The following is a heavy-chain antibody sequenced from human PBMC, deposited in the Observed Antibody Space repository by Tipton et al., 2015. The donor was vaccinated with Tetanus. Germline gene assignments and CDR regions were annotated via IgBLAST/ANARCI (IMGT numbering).Heavy chain of an antibody. CDR2: ISSSSSTI. Sequence: SLRLSCAASGFTFSSYSMNWVRQAPGKGLEWVSYISSSSSTIYYADSVKGRFTISRDNAKNSLYLQMNSLRDEDTAVYYCARVPYDSSGYPDYWGQGALVAVSS. CDR3: ARVPYDSSGYPDY. V-gene: IGHV3-48*02. CDR1: GFTFSSYS. D-gene: IGHD3-22*01. J-gene: IGHJ4*02.